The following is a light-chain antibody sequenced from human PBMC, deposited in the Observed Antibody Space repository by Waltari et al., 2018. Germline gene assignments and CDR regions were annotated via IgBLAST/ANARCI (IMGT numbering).Light chain of an antibody. CDR1: QSLRRY. CDR3: QQRSNWPGT. J-gene: IGKJ1*01. CDR2: DVS. Sequence: EIVLTQSPATLSLSPGERATLSCRASQSLRRYLAWYQQKPGQAPRLLIYDVSNRATGIPARFSGSGSGTDFTLTISSLEPEDFAVYYCQQRSNWPGTFGQGPRVEIK. V-gene: IGKV3-11*01.